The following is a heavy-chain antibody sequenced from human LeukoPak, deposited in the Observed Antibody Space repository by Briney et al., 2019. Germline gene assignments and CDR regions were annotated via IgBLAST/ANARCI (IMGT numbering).Heavy chain of an antibody. CDR3: AREWFYYYYGMDV. CDR1: GFTFSSYS. CDR2: ISSSSSTI. D-gene: IGHD3-22*01. J-gene: IGHJ6*02. Sequence: PGGSLRLSCAASGFTFSSYSMNWVRQAPGKGLEWVSYISSSSSTIYYADSVEGRFTISRDNAKNSLYLQMNSLRAEDTAVYYCAREWFYYYYGMDVWGQGTTVTVSS. V-gene: IGHV3-48*01.